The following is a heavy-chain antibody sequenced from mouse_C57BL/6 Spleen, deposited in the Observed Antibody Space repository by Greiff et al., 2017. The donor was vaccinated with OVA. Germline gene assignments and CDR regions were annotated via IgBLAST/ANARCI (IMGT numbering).Heavy chain of an antibody. V-gene: IGHV14-4*01. D-gene: IGHD1-3*01. CDR2: IDPENGDT. J-gene: IGHJ3*01. CDR3: TRKSSWFAY. CDR1: GFNIKDDY. Sequence: VQLQQSGAELVRPGASVKLSCTASGFNIKDDYMHWVKQRPEQGLEWIGWIDPENGDTEYASKFQGKATITADTSSNTAYLQLSSLTSEDTAVYYCTRKSSWFAYWGQGTLVTVSA.